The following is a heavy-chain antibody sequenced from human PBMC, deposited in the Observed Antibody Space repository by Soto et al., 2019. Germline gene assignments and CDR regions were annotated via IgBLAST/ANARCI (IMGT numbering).Heavy chain of an antibody. CDR3: ASTKYDSSAYYYWYLGL. CDR1: EDTFRNYA. CDR2: IIPIFGTA. J-gene: IGHJ2*01. Sequence: QVELVQSGAEVKKPGSSVKVSCQASEDTFRNYAISWVRQAPGQGLEWMGGIIPIFGTANNEQKFQGTVTITAETSAKTVYLELSSLGSEVTAVYYCASTKYDSSAYYYWYLGLWGRGTLVTVSS. V-gene: IGHV1-69*06. D-gene: IGHD3-22*01.